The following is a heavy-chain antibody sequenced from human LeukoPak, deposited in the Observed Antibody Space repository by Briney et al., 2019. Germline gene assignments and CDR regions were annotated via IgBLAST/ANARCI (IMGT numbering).Heavy chain of an antibody. Sequence: SETLSLTCTVSGGSVNYSSYYWGWIRQPPGKGLEWIGSIYYSGSTYYNPSLKSRVTISVDTSKNQFSLKLSSVTAADTAVYYCARGGPPGLRYFDWSPWGQGTLVTVSS. J-gene: IGHJ5*02. V-gene: IGHV4-39*07. CDR3: ARGGPPGLRYFDWSP. CDR1: GGSVNYSSYY. D-gene: IGHD3-9*01. CDR2: IYYSGST.